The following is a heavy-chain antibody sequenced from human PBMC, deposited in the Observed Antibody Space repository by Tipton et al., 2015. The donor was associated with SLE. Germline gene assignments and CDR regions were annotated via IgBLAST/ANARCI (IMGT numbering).Heavy chain of an antibody. CDR1: EYSFTNYW. J-gene: IGHJ3*02. CDR2: IYPTDSDT. V-gene: IGHV5-51*03. Sequence: QSGAEVKKPGESLKISCKGSEYSFTNYWIVWVRQVPGKGLEWMGLIYPTDSDTRYSPSFQGQASISADMSTYTAYLQWSSLKASDSAIYYCASWPRWDAFDIWGQGTMVTVYS. CDR3: ASWPRWDAFDI.